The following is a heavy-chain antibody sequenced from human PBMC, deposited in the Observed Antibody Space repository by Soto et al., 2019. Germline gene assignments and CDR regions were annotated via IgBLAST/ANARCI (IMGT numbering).Heavy chain of an antibody. CDR2: IYHSGST. CDR1: GGSISSGGYS. V-gene: IGHV4-30-2*01. D-gene: IGHD2-15*01. Sequence: QLQLQESGSGLVKPSQTLSLTCAVSGGSISSGGYSWSWIRQPPGKGLEWIGYIYHSGSTYYNPSLKSRVTISVDRSKNQFSLNLSSETAADTAVYYCAREGADCSGGSCYTYYFDYWGQGTLVTVSS. J-gene: IGHJ4*02. CDR3: AREGADCSGGSCYTYYFDY.